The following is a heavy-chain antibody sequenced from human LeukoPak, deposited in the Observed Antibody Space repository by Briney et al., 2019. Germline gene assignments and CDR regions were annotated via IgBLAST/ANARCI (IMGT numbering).Heavy chain of an antibody. CDR3: ARSVSGWTASGYYFDY. J-gene: IGHJ4*02. D-gene: IGHD6-19*01. CDR1: GGSISSSSYY. CDR2: IYYSGST. V-gene: IGHV4-39*01. Sequence: SETLSLTCTVSGGSISSSSYYWGWIRQPPGKGLEWIGSIYYSGSTYYNPSLKSRVTISVDTSKNQFSLKLSSVTAADTAVYYCARSVSGWTASGYYFDYWGQGTLVTVSS.